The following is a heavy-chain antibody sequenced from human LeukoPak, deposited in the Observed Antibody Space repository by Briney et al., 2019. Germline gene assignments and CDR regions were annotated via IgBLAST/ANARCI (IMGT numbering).Heavy chain of an antibody. CDR1: SGSISTSNYY. D-gene: IGHD4-17*01. J-gene: IGHJ4*02. CDR2: IFYSGST. CDR3: AREVGDHGDYVPITYFDY. Sequence: PSETLSLTCTVSSGSISTSNYYWGWVRQPPGKALEWIGNIFYSGSTYYSPSLKSRVTISLDTSRNQFSLKLNSVTAADTAVYYCAREVGDHGDYVPITYFDYWGQGTLVTVSS. V-gene: IGHV4-39*07.